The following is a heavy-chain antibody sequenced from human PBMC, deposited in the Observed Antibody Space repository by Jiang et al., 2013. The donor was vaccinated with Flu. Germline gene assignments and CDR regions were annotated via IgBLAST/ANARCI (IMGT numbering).Heavy chain of an antibody. CDR3: ARLGTEWLVSQGAASPFDP. V-gene: IGHV4-39*01. D-gene: IGHD3-3*01. CDR1: GGSISSSSYY. Sequence: GLVKPSETLSLTCTVSGGSISSSSYYWGWIRQPPGKGLEWIGSIYYSGNTYYNPSLKSRVTISVDTSKNQFSLKLSSVTAADTAVYYCARLGTEWLVSQGAASPFDPWGQGILVIVSS. J-gene: IGHJ5*02. CDR2: IYYSGNT.